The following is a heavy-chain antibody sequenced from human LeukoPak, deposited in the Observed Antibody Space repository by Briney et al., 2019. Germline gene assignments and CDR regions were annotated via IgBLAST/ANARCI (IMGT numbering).Heavy chain of an antibody. D-gene: IGHD5-18*01. Sequence: PSETLSLTCAVSGGSISSGGYSWSWIRQPPGKGLEWIGYIYHSGSTYYNPSLKSRVTISVDRSKNQFSLKLSSVTAADTAVYYCARGPTAMAYWGQGTLVTVSS. J-gene: IGHJ4*02. V-gene: IGHV4-30-2*01. CDR3: ARGPTAMAY. CDR2: IYHSGST. CDR1: GGSISSGGYS.